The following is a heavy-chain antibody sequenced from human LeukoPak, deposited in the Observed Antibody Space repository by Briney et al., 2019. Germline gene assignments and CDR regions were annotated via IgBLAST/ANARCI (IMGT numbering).Heavy chain of an antibody. D-gene: IGHD2/OR15-2a*01. CDR1: GFTFSSYW. CDR2: IKQDGSEK. J-gene: IGHJ6*02. CDR3: ASTTISPVGGMDV. Sequence: PGGSLRLSCAASGFTFSSYWMSRVRQAPGKGLEWVANIKQDGSEKYYVDSVKGRFTISRDSAKNSLYLQVNSLRAEDTAVYYCASTTISPVGGMDVWGQGTTVTVSS. V-gene: IGHV3-7*05.